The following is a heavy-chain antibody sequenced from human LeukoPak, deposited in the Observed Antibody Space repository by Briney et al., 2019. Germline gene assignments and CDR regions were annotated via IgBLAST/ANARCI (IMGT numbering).Heavy chain of an antibody. D-gene: IGHD3-16*01. J-gene: IGHJ6*03. CDR1: GGSFSGYY. CDR3: ARGRFPGYYYYMDV. Sequence: SETLSLTCAVYGGSFSGYYWSWIRQPPGKGLEWIGEINHSGSTNYNPSLKSRVTISVDTSKNQFSLKLSSVTAADTAVYYCARGRFPGYYYYMDVWGKGTTVTVSS. CDR2: INHSGST. V-gene: IGHV4-34*01.